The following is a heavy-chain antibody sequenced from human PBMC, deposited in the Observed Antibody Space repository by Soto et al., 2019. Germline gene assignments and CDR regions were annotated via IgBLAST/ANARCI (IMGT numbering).Heavy chain of an antibody. Sequence: QVQLQESGPGLVKPSETLSLTCTVSGGSISSYYWSWIRQPPGKGLEWIGYIYYSGSTNYNPSLKSRVTIPEATAKNRFSRSLSFGTAADTTVFYGGGGFWSGYNKGYYYYYGMDVWGQGTTVTVSS. CDR2: IYYSGST. V-gene: IGHV4-59*01. CDR3: GGGFWSGYNKGYYYYYGMDV. CDR1: GGSISSYY. D-gene: IGHD3-3*01. J-gene: IGHJ6*02.